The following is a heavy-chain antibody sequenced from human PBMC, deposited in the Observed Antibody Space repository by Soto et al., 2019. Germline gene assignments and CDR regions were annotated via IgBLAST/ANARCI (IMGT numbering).Heavy chain of an antibody. J-gene: IGHJ6*03. CDR1: GGSLSDYV. V-gene: IGHV4-34*01. CDR2: INHLGSI. D-gene: IGHD2-21*01. Sequence: SETLSLTCGVSGGSLSDYVVSWIRQPPGMALEWIGEINHLGSINYNPSLKSRVTMSVDTSKNQFSLTLNSVTAADTATYYCARGGISHWAYFYYMDVWDRGTTVTVSS. CDR3: ARGGISHWAYFYYMDV.